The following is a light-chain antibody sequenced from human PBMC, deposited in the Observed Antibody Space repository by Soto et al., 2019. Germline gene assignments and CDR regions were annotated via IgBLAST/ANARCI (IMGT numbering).Light chain of an antibody. CDR3: SSYTSSSTPLCV. V-gene: IGLV2-14*01. CDR1: SSDVGGYNY. J-gene: IGLJ1*01. Sequence: QSVLTQPASVSGSPGQLITISCTGTSSDVGGYNYVSWYQQHPGKAPKLMIYDVSNRPSGVSNRFSGSKSGNTASLTISGLQAEDEADYYCSSYTSSSTPLCVFGTGTTVTVL. CDR2: DVS.